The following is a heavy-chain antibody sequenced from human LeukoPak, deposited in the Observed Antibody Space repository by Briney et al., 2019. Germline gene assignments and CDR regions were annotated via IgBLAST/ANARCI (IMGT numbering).Heavy chain of an antibody. CDR2: ISSNGGST. Sequence: GGSLRLSCAASGFTFSSYAMHWVRQAPGKGLEYVSAISSNGGSTYYANSVKGRFTISRDNSKNTLYLQMGSLRAEDMAVYYCARDGLVDYYDSSGTLDYWGQGTPVTVSS. CDR1: GFTFSSYA. J-gene: IGHJ4*02. V-gene: IGHV3-64*01. CDR3: ARDGLVDYYDSSGTLDY. D-gene: IGHD3-22*01.